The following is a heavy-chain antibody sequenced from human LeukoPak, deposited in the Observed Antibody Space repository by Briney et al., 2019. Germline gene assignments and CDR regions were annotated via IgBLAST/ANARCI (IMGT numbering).Heavy chain of an antibody. D-gene: IGHD7-27*01. V-gene: IGHV1-8*01. Sequence: ASVKVSCKASGYTFSSYDFNWVRQATGQRPEWMGWMSPNSGDTGYAQKFQDRVTMTRNTSISTAYMELSSLRSGDTAVYYCARGPPNWGYDYWGPGTLVTVSS. CDR1: GYTFSSYD. CDR2: MSPNSGDT. CDR3: ARGPPNWGYDY. J-gene: IGHJ4*02.